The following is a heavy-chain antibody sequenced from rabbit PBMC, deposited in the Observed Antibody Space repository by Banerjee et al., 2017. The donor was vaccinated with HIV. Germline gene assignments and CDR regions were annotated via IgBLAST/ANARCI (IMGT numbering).Heavy chain of an antibody. CDR1: GFSFSSSDW. CDR2: IDNGDGST. D-gene: IGHD7-1*01. CDR3: ARDRAGDPGAYFTL. V-gene: IGHV1S45*01. Sequence: QEQLEESGGDLVKPEGSLTLTCKASGFSFSSSDWICWVRQAPGKGLELIACIDNGDGSTYYASWAKGRFTISKTSSTTVTLQMTSLTAADTATYFCARDRAGDPGAYFTLWGQGTLVTVS. J-gene: IGHJ4*01.